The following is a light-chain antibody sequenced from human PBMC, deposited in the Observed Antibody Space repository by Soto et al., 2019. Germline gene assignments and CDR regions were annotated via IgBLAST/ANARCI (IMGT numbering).Light chain of an antibody. V-gene: IGLV1-40*01. J-gene: IGLJ3*02. Sequence: QSVLTRPPSVSGAPGQRVTISCTGSSSNIGAGFDVHWYQQVPGSAPKLLIYGKTKRPSGVPDRFSGSTSGTSASLAITGLQADDEADYYCQSYDSSLSEGVFGGGTKLTVL. CDR2: GKT. CDR1: SSNIGAGFD. CDR3: QSYDSSLSEGV.